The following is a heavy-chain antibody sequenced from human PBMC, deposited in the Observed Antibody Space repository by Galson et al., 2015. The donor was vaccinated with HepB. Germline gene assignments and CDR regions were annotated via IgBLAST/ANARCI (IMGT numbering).Heavy chain of an antibody. CDR1: GFTFSSYA. CDR3: AKDEAVDWLIDY. D-gene: IGHD3-9*01. CDR2: ISGSGGST. J-gene: IGHJ4*02. Sequence: SLRLSCAASGFTFSSYAMSWVRQAPGKGLEWVSAISGSGGSTYDADSVKGRFTISRDNSKNTLYLQMNSLRAEDTAVYYCAKDEAVDWLIDYWGQGTLVTVSS. V-gene: IGHV3-23*01.